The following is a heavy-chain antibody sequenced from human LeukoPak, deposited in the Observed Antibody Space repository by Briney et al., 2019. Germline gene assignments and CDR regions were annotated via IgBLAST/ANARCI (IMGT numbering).Heavy chain of an antibody. CDR1: GASISSTAHY. CDR2: IYHSGSS. D-gene: IGHD2-2*03. J-gene: IGHJ5*02. Sequence: SETLSLPCTVSGASISSTAHYWAWIRQSPGKGLEWIASIYHSGSSYYNPSLKSRVTISLDTSKRHFSLNLSSVTASDTANYYCARAPGYCSGTSCYFRFDPWGQGTLVTVSS. V-gene: IGHV4-39*07. CDR3: ARAPGYCSGTSCYFRFDP.